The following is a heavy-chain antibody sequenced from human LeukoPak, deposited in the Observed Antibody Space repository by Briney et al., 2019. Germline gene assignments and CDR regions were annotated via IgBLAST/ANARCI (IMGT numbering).Heavy chain of an antibody. CDR2: IYHSGPT. D-gene: IGHD2-2*02. CDR3: ARGGGGSWGIVVVPAAIGELDY. Sequence: SETLSLTCAVSGGSINSGGYSWSWIRQPPGKGLEWIGNIYHSGPTYYNPSLKSRVTISVDTSKNQFSLRLSSVTAADTAVYYCARGGGGSWGIVVVPAAIGELDYWGQGTLVTVSS. CDR1: GGSINSGGYS. J-gene: IGHJ4*02. V-gene: IGHV4-30-2*03.